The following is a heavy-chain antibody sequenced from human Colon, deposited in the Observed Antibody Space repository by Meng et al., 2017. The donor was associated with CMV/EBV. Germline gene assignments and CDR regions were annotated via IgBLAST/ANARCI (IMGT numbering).Heavy chain of an antibody. J-gene: IGHJ4*02. D-gene: IGHD6-19*01. V-gene: IGHV3-23*03. CDR2: IYSGGSST. Sequence: GGSLRLSCAASGFTFSSYAMSWVRQAPGKGLEWVSVIYSGGSSTYYADSVKGRFTISRDNSKNTLYLQMNSLRAEDTAVYFCAKDSSGWYYFDCWGQGTLVTVSS. CDR3: AKDSSGWYYFDC. CDR1: GFTFSSYA.